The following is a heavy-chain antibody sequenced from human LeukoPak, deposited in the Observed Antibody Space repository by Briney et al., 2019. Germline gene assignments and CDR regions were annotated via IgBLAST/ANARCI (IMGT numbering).Heavy chain of an antibody. CDR2: ISSSSSYI. V-gene: IGHV3-21*01. J-gene: IGHJ6*02. Sequence: GGSLRLSCAASGFTFSSYSMNWVRQAPGEGLEWVSSISSSSSYIYYADSVKGRFTISRDNAKNSLYLQMNSLRAEDTAVYYCARGFDPRYYYYGMDVWGQGTTVTVSS. CDR3: ARGFDPRYYYYGMDV. CDR1: GFTFSSYS.